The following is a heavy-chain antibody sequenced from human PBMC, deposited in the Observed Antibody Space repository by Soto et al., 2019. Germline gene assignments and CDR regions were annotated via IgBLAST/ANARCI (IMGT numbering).Heavy chain of an antibody. CDR1: GGTFSSYT. CDR2: IIPIPGIA. CDR3: EVAVAGRFDY. J-gene: IGHJ4*02. Sequence: QVQLVQSGAEVKKPGSSVKVSCKASGGTFSSYTISWVRQAPGQGLEWMGRIIPIPGIANYAQKFQGRVTITADKSTSTAYMELSSLRSEDTAVYYCEVAVAGRFDYWGQGTLVTVSS. D-gene: IGHD6-19*01. V-gene: IGHV1-69*02.